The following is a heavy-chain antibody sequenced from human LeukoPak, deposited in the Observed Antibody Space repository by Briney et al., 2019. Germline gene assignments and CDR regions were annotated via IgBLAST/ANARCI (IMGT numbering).Heavy chain of an antibody. CDR1: GGSISSYH. D-gene: IGHD6-13*01. CDR3: ARVDMRAGYSSLYFDY. V-gene: IGHV4-4*07. J-gene: IGHJ4*02. CDR2: IYTTGST. Sequence: PSETLSLTCTVSGGSISSYHWSWIRQPAGKGLEWIGRIYTTGSTNYNPSLKSRVTMSVDTSKNQFSLKLSSVTAADTAVYYCARVDMRAGYSSLYFDYWGQGTLVTVSS.